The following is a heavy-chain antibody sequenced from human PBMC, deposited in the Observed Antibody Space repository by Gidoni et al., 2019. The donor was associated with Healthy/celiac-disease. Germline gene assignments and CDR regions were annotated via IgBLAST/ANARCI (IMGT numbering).Heavy chain of an antibody. D-gene: IGHD5-12*01. CDR1: GFTFDDYA. CDR2: ISWNSGSI. J-gene: IGHJ4*02. V-gene: IGHV3-9*01. Sequence: EVQLVESGGGLVQPGRSLRLSCAASGFTFDDYAMHWVRQAPGKGLEWVSGISWNSGSIGYADSVKGRFTISRDNAKNSLYLQMNSLRAEDTALYYCAKDRRDGYNYRLFDYWGQGTLVTVSS. CDR3: AKDRRDGYNYRLFDY.